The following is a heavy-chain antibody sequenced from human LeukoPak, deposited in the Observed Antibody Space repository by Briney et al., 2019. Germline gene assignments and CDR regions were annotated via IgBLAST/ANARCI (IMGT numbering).Heavy chain of an antibody. J-gene: IGHJ4*02. CDR3: ARDNYDSSGPYYFDY. D-gene: IGHD3-22*01. V-gene: IGHV3-20*04. Sequence: GGSLRLSCVASGFTFDNYGMSWVRQAPGKGLEWVSGINWNGGTTVYADSVKGRFTISRDNAKNSLYLQMNSLRAEDTAVYYCARDNYDSSGPYYFDYWGQGTLVTVSS. CDR2: INWNGGTT. CDR1: GFTFDNYG.